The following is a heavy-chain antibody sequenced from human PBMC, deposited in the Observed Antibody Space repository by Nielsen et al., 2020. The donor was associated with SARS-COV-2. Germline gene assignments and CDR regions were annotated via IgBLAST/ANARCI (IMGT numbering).Heavy chain of an antibody. CDR2: ISAYNGNT. D-gene: IGHD3-10*01. Sequence: ASVKVSCKASGYTFTSYGISWVRQAPGQGLEWMGWISAYNGNTNYAQKLQGRVTMTTDTSTSTAYMELRSLRSEDTAVYYCARVIMVRGVPRVYYFDNWGQGTLVTVSS. J-gene: IGHJ4*02. CDR1: GYTFTSYG. V-gene: IGHV1-18*04. CDR3: ARVIMVRGVPRVYYFDN.